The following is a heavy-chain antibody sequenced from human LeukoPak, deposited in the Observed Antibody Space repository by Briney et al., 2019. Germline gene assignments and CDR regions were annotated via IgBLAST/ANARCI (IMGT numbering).Heavy chain of an antibody. Sequence: PGGSLRLSCAASGFTLSNHWMNWVRQAPGKGLEWVSHINSDTNITPYTASVSGRFTISRDNAKNSLYLHVNSLRDEDTAVYYCVRDHDWSFDLWGQGALVTVSS. J-gene: IGHJ4*02. V-gene: IGHV3-48*02. CDR2: INSDTNIT. CDR1: GFTLSNHW. D-gene: IGHD1-1*01. CDR3: VRDHDWSFDL.